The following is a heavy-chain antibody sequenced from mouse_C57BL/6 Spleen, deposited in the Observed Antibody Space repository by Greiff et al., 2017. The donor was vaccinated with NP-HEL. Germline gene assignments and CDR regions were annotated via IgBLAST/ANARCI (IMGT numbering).Heavy chain of an antibody. D-gene: IGHD2-5*01. V-gene: IGHV2-2*01. Sequence: VMLVESGPGLVQPSQSLSITCTVSGFSLTSYGVHWVRQSPGKGLEWLGVIWSGGSTDYNAAFISRLSISKDNSKSQVFFKMNSLQADDTAIYYCARNWGWYSNSAMDYWGQGTSVTVSS. J-gene: IGHJ4*01. CDR3: ARNWGWYSNSAMDY. CDR2: IWSGGST. CDR1: GFSLTSYG.